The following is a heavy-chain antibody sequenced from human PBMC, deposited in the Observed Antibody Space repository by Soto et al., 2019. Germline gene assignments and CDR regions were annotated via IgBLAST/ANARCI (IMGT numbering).Heavy chain of an antibody. Sequence: QVQLVQSGADVKKPGASVKVSCRASGYTFASYGLSWVRQAPGQGLEWMGWISASNGNTNSAQKFQDRVTMTTDTSTSTAYMELRSLTSDDTAVYYCARARGYSFGYGDYWGQGTLVTVSS. V-gene: IGHV1-18*01. CDR3: ARARGYSFGYGDY. D-gene: IGHD5-12*01. CDR2: ISASNGNT. CDR1: GYTFASYG. J-gene: IGHJ4*02.